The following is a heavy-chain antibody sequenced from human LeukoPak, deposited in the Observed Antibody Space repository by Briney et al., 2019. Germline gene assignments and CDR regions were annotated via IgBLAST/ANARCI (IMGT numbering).Heavy chain of an antibody. J-gene: IGHJ4*02. CDR2: ISFNGTNQ. CDR3: ARDKGDYDTSGSLFVF. CDR1: GLTFSSYA. D-gene: IGHD3-22*01. Sequence: HPGTSLRLSCVVSGLTFSSYAMHWVRQAPDKGPEWLAIISFNGTNQYYADSVKGRFTISRDNAKSSLYLQMNSLRAGDTAVYYCARDKGDYDTSGSLFVFGGQGTLVTVSS. V-gene: IGHV3-30*04.